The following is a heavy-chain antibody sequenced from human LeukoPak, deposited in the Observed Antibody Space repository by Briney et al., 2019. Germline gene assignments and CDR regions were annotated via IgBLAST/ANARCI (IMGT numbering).Heavy chain of an antibody. Sequence: SETLSLTCAVYGGSFSGYYWSWIRQPPGKGLEWIGYIYYSGSTNYNPSLKSRVTISVDTSKNQFSLKLSSVTAADTAVYYCARRSGGDYGDYYGMDVWGQGTTVTVSS. CDR2: IYYSGST. V-gene: IGHV4-59*08. CDR1: GGSFSGYY. D-gene: IGHD4-17*01. J-gene: IGHJ6*02. CDR3: ARRSGGDYGDYYGMDV.